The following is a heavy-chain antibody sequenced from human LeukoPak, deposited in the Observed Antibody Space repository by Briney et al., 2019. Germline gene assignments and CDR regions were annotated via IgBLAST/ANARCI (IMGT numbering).Heavy chain of an antibody. D-gene: IGHD2-15*01. J-gene: IGHJ4*02. Sequence: SETLSLTCTVSGGSISSSSYYWGWIRQPPGKGLEWIGTMYYSGITYYNPSLKSRVTTSVDTSKNQFTLKLSSVTAADTAVYYCARALVVAATFFDYWGQGTLVTVSS. CDR1: GGSISSSSYY. CDR2: MYYSGIT. CDR3: ARALVVAATFFDY. V-gene: IGHV4-39*06.